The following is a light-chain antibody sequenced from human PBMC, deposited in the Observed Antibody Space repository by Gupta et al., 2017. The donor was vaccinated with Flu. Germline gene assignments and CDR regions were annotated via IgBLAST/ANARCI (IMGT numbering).Light chain of an antibody. V-gene: IGKV1-33*01. Sequence: DIQMTQSPSSLSTSVGDRVTITCQASEDITTYLNWYQQRPGKAPKLLIYDAFNLKTGVPSRFSGSGSGTDFIFTISNLQSEDIATYYCQQYEQLPVTFGGGTKVEIK. CDR3: QQYEQLPVT. CDR2: DAF. CDR1: EDITTY. J-gene: IGKJ4*01.